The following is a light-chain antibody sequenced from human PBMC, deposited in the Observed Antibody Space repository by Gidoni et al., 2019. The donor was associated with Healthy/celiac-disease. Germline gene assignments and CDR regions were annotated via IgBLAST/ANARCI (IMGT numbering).Light chain of an antibody. V-gene: IGKV1-33*01. CDR1: QGISNY. CDR2: DAS. CDR3: QQYDTLLT. Sequence: IQMPQSPSSLSASVGDRVTITCQASQGISNYLNWHQQKPGQAPKILVYDASNLETGVPSRFSGSGSGTDFTISISSLQAEDIATYYCQQYDTLLTFGGGTKVEIK. J-gene: IGKJ4*02.